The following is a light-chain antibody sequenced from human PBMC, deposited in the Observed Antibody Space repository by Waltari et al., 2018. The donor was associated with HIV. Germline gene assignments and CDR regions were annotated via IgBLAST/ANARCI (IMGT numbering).Light chain of an antibody. Sequence: DIQMTQSPSTLSASVGGRVPITCRASQSIDTSLAWYQQKPGKAPKVLIYRASGLESGVPSRFSGSGSGTEFTLTITSLQPDDFATYYCQNYKRYPFTFGPGTKVDIK. V-gene: IGKV1-5*03. CDR1: QSIDTS. J-gene: IGKJ3*01. CDR2: RAS. CDR3: QNYKRYPFT.